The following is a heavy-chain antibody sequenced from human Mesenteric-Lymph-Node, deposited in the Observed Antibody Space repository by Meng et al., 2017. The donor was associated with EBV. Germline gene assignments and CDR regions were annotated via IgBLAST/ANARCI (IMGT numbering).Heavy chain of an antibody. Sequence: VQLHGSGPVLAKASVTLSRTVAGSGGSISRYSWWSWVRQTPGKGLEWIEEIYPSGSTNYKPSLKSRVTISMDESKNQFSLRLRSVTAADTAVYYCASSNSWYGSNGMDVWGQGTTVTVSS. CDR2: IYPSGST. CDR3: ASSNSWYGSNGMDV. J-gene: IGHJ6*02. D-gene: IGHD6-13*01. CDR1: GGSISRYSW. V-gene: IGHV4-4*02.